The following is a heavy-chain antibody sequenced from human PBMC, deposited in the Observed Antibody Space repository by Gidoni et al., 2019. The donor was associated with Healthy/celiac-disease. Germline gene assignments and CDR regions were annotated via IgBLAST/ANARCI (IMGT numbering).Heavy chain of an antibody. J-gene: IGHJ4*02. Sequence: EVQLVESGGGLVQPGGSLRLSCAASGFTFSSYWMSWVRQAPGKGLEWVANIKQDGSEKYYVDSVKGRFTISRDNAKNSLYLQMNSLRAEDTAVYYCARGYGYGGDYPFDYWGQGTLVTVSS. V-gene: IGHV3-7*01. CDR2: IKQDGSEK. CDR1: GFTFSSYW. D-gene: IGHD4-17*01. CDR3: ARGYGYGGDYPFDY.